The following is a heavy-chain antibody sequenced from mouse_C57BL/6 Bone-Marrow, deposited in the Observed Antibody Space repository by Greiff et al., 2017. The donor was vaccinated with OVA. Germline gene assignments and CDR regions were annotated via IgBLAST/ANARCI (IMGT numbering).Heavy chain of an antibody. V-gene: IGHV1-42*01. CDR2: INPSTGGT. J-gene: IGHJ3*01. CDR1: GYSFTGYY. Sequence: EVQLQESGPELVKPGASVKISCKASGYSFTGYYMNWVKQSPEKSLEWIGEINPSTGGTTYNQKFKAKATLTVDKSSSTAYMQLKSLTSEDSAVYYCARPSAYYSNYWFAYWGQGTLVTVSA. CDR3: ARPSAYYSNYWFAY. D-gene: IGHD2-5*01.